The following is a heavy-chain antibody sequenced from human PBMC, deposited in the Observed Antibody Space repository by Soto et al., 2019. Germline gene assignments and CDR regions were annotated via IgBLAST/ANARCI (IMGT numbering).Heavy chain of an antibody. Sequence: QVQLVQSGPEVKKPGTSVKVSCKASGGTFSTQAINWVRQAPGQGLEWMGGIIPIFGSRNYAHKFRGRLTITADESTTTAYRELSSLRSEDTAVYYCAREGRIVGATTHFDYWGQGTLVTVSS. CDR2: IIPIFGSR. V-gene: IGHV1-69*01. J-gene: IGHJ4*02. D-gene: IGHD1-26*01. CDR3: AREGRIVGATTHFDY. CDR1: GGTFSTQA.